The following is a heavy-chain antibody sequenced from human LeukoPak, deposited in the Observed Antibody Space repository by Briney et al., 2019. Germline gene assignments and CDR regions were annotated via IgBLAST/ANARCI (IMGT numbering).Heavy chain of an antibody. D-gene: IGHD2-15*01. CDR3: AREIVVVVAATLDDAFDI. J-gene: IGHJ3*02. CDR1: GYSISSGYY. Sequence: SETLSLTCTVSGYSISSGYYWGWTRQPPGKGLEWIGSIYHSGSTYYNPSLKSRVTISVDTSKNQFSLKLSSVTAADTAVYYCAREIVVVVAATLDDAFDIWGQGTMVTVSS. V-gene: IGHV4-38-2*02. CDR2: IYHSGST.